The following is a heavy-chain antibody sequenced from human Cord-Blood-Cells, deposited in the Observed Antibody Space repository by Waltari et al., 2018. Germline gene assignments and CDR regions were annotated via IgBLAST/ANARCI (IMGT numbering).Heavy chain of an antibody. V-gene: IGHV4-39*01. CDR1: GGSISSSSYY. Sequence: QLQLQESGPGLVKPSETLSLTCTVSGGSISSSSYYWGWIRQPPGKGLEWIGSIYYSGNTYYNPSLKSRVTISVDTSKNQFSLKLSSVTAADTAVYYCARVPRLGIGSFDIWGQGTMVTVSS. J-gene: IGHJ3*02. CDR3: ARVPRLGIGSFDI. D-gene: IGHD7-27*01. CDR2: IYYSGNT.